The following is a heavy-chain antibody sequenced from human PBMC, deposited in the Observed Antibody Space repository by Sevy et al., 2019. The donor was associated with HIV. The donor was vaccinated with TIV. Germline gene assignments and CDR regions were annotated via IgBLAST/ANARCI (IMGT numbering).Heavy chain of an antibody. Sequence: GESLKISCRGSGYIFSTYWIGWVRQVPGKGVGGRGVIYPGGSDTRYSPSFQGQVIISADNSISTAYLHWSSLRASDTAIYYCARHVYCSSDTCYSPGYYYGMDVWGQGTTVTVSS. D-gene: IGHD2-15*01. V-gene: IGHV5-51*01. CDR2: IYPGGSDT. CDR1: GYIFSTYW. CDR3: ARHVYCSSDTCYSPGYYYGMDV. J-gene: IGHJ6*02.